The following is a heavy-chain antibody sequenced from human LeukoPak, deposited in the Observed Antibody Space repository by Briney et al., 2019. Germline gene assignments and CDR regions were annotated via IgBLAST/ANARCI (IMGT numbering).Heavy chain of an antibody. J-gene: IGHJ3*02. CDR3: ARGNAFDI. Sequence: SQTLSLTCTVSGGSISSGGYYWSWIRQPPGKGLEWIGYIYHSGSTYYNPSLKSRVTISVDRSKNQFSLKLSSVTAADTAVYYCARGNAFDIWGQGKMVTVFS. CDR1: GGSISSGGYY. V-gene: IGHV4-30-2*01. CDR2: IYHSGST.